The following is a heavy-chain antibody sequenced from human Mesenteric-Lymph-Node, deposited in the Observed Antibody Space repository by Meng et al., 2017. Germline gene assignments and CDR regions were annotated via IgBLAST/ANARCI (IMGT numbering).Heavy chain of an antibody. CDR2: INHSGTT. D-gene: IGHD1-14*01. CDR3: SKWDSTSRKDY. J-gene: IGHJ4*02. V-gene: IGHV4-34*01. CDR1: GWPFRVYF. Sequence: QVQLQQWGAGLLKPSETLSRNGAVSGWPFRVYFWGWIRQPPGKGLEWMGEINHSGTTKYKPSLKSRVIISADTSKNQFSLKLSSVTAADTAVYYCSKWDSTSRKDYWGQGTLVTVSS.